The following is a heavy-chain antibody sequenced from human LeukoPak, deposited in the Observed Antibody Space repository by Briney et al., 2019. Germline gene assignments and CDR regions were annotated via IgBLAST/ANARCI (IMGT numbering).Heavy chain of an antibody. Sequence: GGSLRLSCVASGFTFTGHSMHWVRQAPGKGLEWVGVVAQDEKKIFYADSVNGRFTISRDNSKNTLYLKMNSLRDDDTAVYYCARERQAGGTPFDYWGQGSLVTVSS. J-gene: IGHJ4*02. V-gene: IGHV3-30*04. CDR2: VAQDEKKI. D-gene: IGHD1-7*01. CDR1: GFTFTGHS. CDR3: ARERQAGGTPFDY.